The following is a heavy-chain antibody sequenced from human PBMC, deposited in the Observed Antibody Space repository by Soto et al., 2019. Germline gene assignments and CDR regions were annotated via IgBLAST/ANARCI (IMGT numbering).Heavy chain of an antibody. CDR2: ISGSGGST. CDR1: GFTFSSYA. J-gene: IGHJ4*02. CDR3: AKGRGYSLGQELFDY. D-gene: IGHD5-18*01. Sequence: GGSLRLSCAASGFTFSSYAMSWVRQAPGKGLEWVSAISGSGGSTYYADSVKGRFTISRDTSKNTQYLQMDGLRAEDTAVYYCAKGRGYSLGQELFDYWGQGTLVPVAS. V-gene: IGHV3-23*01.